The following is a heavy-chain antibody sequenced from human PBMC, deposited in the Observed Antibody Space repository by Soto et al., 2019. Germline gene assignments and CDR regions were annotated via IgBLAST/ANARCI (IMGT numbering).Heavy chain of an antibody. CDR2: INHSGST. V-gene: IGHV4-34*01. CDR3: ASSPSRQLVQHNYFDY. J-gene: IGHJ4*02. D-gene: IGHD6-13*01. Sequence: SETLSLTCAVYGGSFSGYYWSWIRQPPGKGLEWIGEINHSGSTNYNPSLKSRVTISVDTSKNQFSLKLSSVTAADTAVYYCASSPSRQLVQHNYFDYWGQGTLVTVSS. CDR1: GGSFSGYY.